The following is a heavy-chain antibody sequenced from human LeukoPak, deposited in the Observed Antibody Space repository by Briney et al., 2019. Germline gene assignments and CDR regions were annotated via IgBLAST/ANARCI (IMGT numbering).Heavy chain of an antibody. D-gene: IGHD1-26*01. CDR3: ARGVGATLHSLVHY. V-gene: IGHV3-23*01. J-gene: IGHJ4*02. Sequence: GGSLRLSCAASGFTFSSYAMSWVRQAPGKGLEWVSAISGSGGSTYYADSVKGRFTISGDNSKNTLYLQMNSLRAEDTAVYYCARGVGATLHSLVHYWGQGTLVTVSS. CDR2: ISGSGGST. CDR1: GFTFSSYA.